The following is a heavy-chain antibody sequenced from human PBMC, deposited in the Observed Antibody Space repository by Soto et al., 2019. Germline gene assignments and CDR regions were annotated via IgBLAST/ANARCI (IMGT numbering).Heavy chain of an antibody. Sequence: GGSLRLSCAASGFTFSSYWMSWVRQAPGKGLEWVANIKQDGSEKYYVDSVKGRFTISRDNAKNSLYLQMNSLRAEDTAVYYCAPYYYGSGSPFEYWGQGTLVTVSS. V-gene: IGHV3-7*01. CDR3: APYYYGSGSPFEY. J-gene: IGHJ4*02. CDR1: GFTFSSYW. CDR2: IKQDGSEK. D-gene: IGHD3-10*01.